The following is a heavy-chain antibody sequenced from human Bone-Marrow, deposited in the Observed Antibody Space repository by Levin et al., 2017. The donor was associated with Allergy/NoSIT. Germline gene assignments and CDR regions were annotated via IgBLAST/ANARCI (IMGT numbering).Heavy chain of an antibody. CDR1: GFTFNDYT. V-gene: IGHV3-43*01. CDR2: ISWDASTT. CDR3: AKDLSPRIAVTGNIEY. D-gene: IGHD6-19*01. Sequence: LSLTCAASGFTFNDYTMHWVRQAPQRGLEWVSLISWDASTTYYADSVRGRFTISRDNSKNALYLQMNILTTEETALYYCAKDLSPRIAVTGNIEYWGQGTLVTVSS. J-gene: IGHJ4*02.